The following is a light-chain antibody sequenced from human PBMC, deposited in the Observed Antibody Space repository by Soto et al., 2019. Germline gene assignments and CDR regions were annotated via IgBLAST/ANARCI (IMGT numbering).Light chain of an antibody. V-gene: IGKV4-1*01. CDR1: QSVLYSSNNKSY. J-gene: IGKJ3*01. Sequence: DIVMTQSPDSLAVSLGERATINCKSSQSVLYSSNNKSYLAWYQQKPGQPPKLLIYWASTRESGVPDRFSGSGSGTDFTLTISSLQAEDVAVYYCQQGKTFGPGTKVDIK. CDR3: QQGKT. CDR2: WAS.